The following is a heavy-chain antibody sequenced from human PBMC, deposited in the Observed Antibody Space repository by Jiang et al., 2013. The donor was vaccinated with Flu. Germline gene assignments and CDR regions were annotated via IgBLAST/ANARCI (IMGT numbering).Heavy chain of an antibody. CDR2: ISYSGST. Sequence: GSGLVKPSETLSLTCTVSGDSISTYYWSWIRQPPGKGLEWIGYISYSGSTNYNPSLKSRVTISVDTSKNQFSLKLSSVTAADTAMYYCARQQLVLGWFDPWGQG. CDR1: GDSISTYY. D-gene: IGHD6-13*01. J-gene: IGHJ5*02. CDR3: ARQQLVLGWFDP. V-gene: IGHV4-59*08.